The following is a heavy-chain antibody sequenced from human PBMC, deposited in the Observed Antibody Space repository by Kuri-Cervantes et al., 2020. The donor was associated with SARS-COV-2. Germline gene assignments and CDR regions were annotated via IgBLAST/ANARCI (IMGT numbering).Heavy chain of an antibody. V-gene: IGHV1-2*02. CDR1: TSIFTDYY. CDR2: INCKSGAT. D-gene: IGHD3-22*01. CDR3: ASPRTYYYDSSGYYYLSRAFDI. Sequence: ASVKVSCKFSTSIFTDYYIHWVRQAPGRGLEWMGWINCKSGATNHAQRFQGRVTLTRDTSIRTAYMELTGLKSDDSAVYYCASPRTYYYDSSGYYYLSRAFDIWGQGTMVTVSS. J-gene: IGHJ3*02.